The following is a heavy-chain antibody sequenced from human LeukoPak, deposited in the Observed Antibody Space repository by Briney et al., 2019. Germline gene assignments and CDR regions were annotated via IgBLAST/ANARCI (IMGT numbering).Heavy chain of an antibody. CDR2: ISSSSSYI. Sequence: GGSLRLSCAASGFTFSSYGMHWVRQAPGKGLEWVSSISSSSSYIYYADSVKGRFTISRDNAKNSLYLKMNSLRAEDTAVYYCARDRGSYSPAAYFQHWGQGTLVTVSS. CDR3: ARDRGSYSPAAYFQH. J-gene: IGHJ1*01. D-gene: IGHD1-26*01. CDR1: GFTFSSYG. V-gene: IGHV3-21*01.